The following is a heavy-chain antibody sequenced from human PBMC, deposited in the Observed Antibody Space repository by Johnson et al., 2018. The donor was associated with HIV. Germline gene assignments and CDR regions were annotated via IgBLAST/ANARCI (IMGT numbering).Heavy chain of an antibody. CDR1: GFTVSSNN. D-gene: IGHD1-26*01. Sequence: VQLVESGGGVVQPGGSLRLSCAASGFTVSSNNMSWVRQAPGKGLEWVSAISGSGGSTYYADSVKGRFTISRDNAKNSLYLQMNSLRAEDTALYYCAKDMSVGASPVAFDIWGQGTMVTVSA. V-gene: IGHV3-23*04. CDR2: ISGSGGST. J-gene: IGHJ3*02. CDR3: AKDMSVGASPVAFDI.